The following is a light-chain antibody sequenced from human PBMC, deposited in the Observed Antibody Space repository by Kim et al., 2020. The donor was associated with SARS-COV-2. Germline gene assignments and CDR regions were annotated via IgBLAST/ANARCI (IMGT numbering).Light chain of an antibody. CDR3: SSYTPSQTLL. V-gene: IGLV2-14*03. CDR2: DAH. J-gene: IGLJ3*02. CDR1: SSDLLVYNW. Sequence: GQLLTISCTSSSSDLLVYNWVYWYQQPTGKAPKVLIYDAHNRPSGVSNRFSGSKSGDTASLTISGLQAEDEADYYCSSYTPSQTLLFGGGTKVTVL.